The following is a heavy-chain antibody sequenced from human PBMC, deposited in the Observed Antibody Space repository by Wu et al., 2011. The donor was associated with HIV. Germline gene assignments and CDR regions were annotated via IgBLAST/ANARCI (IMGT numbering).Heavy chain of an antibody. CDR3: ARDDSSGWPEGFDY. CDR2: IIPIFGRT. D-gene: IGHD6-19*01. J-gene: IGHJ4*02. CDR1: GGTFSSSA. V-gene: IGHV1-69*05. Sequence: QVQLVQSGAEVKKPGSSVKVSCKASGGTFSSSAISWVRQAPGQGLEWMGGIIPIFGRTNYAQKFQGRVAITTDTSTSTAYMELRSLRSDDTAVYYCARDDSSGWPEGFDYWGQGTLVTVSS.